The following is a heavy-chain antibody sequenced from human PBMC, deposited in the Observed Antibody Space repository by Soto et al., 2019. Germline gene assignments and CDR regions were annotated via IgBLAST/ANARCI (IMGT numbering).Heavy chain of an antibody. D-gene: IGHD3-3*01. CDR3: ARCIRYYDFWSGYYYDY. V-gene: IGHV1-18*01. Sequence: ASVKVSCKASGYTLTSYGISWVRQAPGQGLEWMGWISAYNGNTNYAQKLQGRVTMTTDTSTSTAYMELRSLRSDDTAVYYCARCIRYYDFWSGYYYDYWGQGTLVTVSS. CDR2: ISAYNGNT. CDR1: GYTLTSYG. J-gene: IGHJ4*02.